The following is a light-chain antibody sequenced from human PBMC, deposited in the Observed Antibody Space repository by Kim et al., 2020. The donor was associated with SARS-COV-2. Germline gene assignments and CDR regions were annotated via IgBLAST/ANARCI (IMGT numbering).Light chain of an antibody. J-gene: IGLJ3*02. Sequence: AQGQTVGITCQGASLRSYYASWYQQQPGQAPVLVIYGKNNRPSGIPDRFSGSSSGNTASLPITGAQAEDEADYYCNSRDSSGNHWVFGGGTQLTVL. CDR2: GKN. CDR1: SLRSYY. CDR3: NSRDSSGNHWV. V-gene: IGLV3-19*01.